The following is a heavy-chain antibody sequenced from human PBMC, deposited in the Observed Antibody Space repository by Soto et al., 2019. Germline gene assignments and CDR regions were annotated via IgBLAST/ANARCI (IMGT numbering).Heavy chain of an antibody. CDR1: GFTFSTYG. V-gene: IGHV3-30*18. Sequence: QVQLVESGGGVVQPGRSLRLSCAASGFTFSTYGMHWVRQAPGKGLEWVALISFDGGNQHYAASVKGRFTISRDNSKNTLYLHMNSLSAEDTAVYYCAKGGRGSNHYGVDVWGQGTTVTVSS. CDR2: ISFDGGNQ. D-gene: IGHD2-15*01. CDR3: AKGGRGSNHYGVDV. J-gene: IGHJ6*02.